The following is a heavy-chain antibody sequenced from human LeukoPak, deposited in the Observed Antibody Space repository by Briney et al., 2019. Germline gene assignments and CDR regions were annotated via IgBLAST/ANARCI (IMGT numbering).Heavy chain of an antibody. V-gene: IGHV3-7*01. J-gene: IGHJ4*02. CDR2: IKQDGSEK. CDR1: GFTFSSYW. Sequence: PGGSLRLSCTASGFTFSSYWMSWVRQAPGKGLEWVAHIKQDGSEKYYVDSVKGRFTISRDNAKHSLYLQMNSLRAEDTAVHYCARDPDSAVPIDYWGQGTLVTVSS. CDR3: ARDPDSAVPIDY.